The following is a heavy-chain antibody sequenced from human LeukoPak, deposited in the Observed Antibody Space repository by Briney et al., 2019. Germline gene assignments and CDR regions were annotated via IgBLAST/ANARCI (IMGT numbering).Heavy chain of an antibody. CDR2: IYSGGST. CDR3: ARGYSSGWPREEY. CDR1: GFTVSSNY. D-gene: IGHD6-19*01. V-gene: IGHV3-53*01. J-gene: IGHJ4*02. Sequence: GGSLRLSCAASGFTVSSNYMSWVRQAPGKGLEWVSVIYSGGSTYYADSVKGRFTISRDNSKNTLYLQMNSLRAEDTAVYYCARGYSSGWPREEYWGQGTLVTVSS.